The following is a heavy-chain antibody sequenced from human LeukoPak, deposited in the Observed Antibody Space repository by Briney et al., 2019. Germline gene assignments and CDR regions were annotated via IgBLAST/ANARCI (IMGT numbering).Heavy chain of an antibody. CDR1: GFTFNTYG. CDR3: AREGSLHHSGDYYLSWFDP. V-gene: IGHV1-18*01. J-gene: IGHJ5*02. D-gene: IGHD3-22*01. CDR2: ISAYNGNT. Sequence: ASVKVSCKTSGFTFNTYGIAWVRQAPGQGLEWMGWISAYNGNTNYAQNLQDRDTMTTDTSTTTAYMELRGLRSDDTAVYYCAREGSLHHSGDYYLSWFDPWGQGTLVTVSS.